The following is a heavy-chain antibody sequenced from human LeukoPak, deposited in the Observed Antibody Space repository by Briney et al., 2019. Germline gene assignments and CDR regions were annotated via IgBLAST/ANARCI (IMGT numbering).Heavy chain of an antibody. CDR1: GFTFSSYA. V-gene: IGHV3-23*01. Sequence: GGSLRLSSAASGFTFSSYAMSWVRQAPGKGLEWVSAISGSGGSTYYADSVKGRFTISRDNSKNTLYLQMNNLRAEDTAVYYCAKASVPDILNWFDPWGQGTLVTVSS. J-gene: IGHJ5*02. CDR3: AKASVPDILNWFDP. D-gene: IGHD2-15*01. CDR2: ISGSGGST.